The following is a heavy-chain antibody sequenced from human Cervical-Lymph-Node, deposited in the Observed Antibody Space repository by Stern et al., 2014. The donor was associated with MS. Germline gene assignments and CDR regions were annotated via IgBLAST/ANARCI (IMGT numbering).Heavy chain of an antibody. CDR3: ATSAGFYSAMDV. Sequence: MQLVESGAEVKKPGSSVKVSCRTSGGTFSNSAFSWIRQAPGQGLEWMGAIIHIYGTATYAQRLQGRVTMSAHESTNTAYMELSSLRAEDTAFYYCATSAGFYSAMDVWGPGTPVAVSS. D-gene: IGHD2-21*01. V-gene: IGHV1-69*01. CDR1: GGTFSNSA. J-gene: IGHJ6*02. CDR2: IIHIYGTA.